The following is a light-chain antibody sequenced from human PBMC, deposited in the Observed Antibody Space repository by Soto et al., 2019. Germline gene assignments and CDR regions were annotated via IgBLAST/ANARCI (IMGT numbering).Light chain of an antibody. V-gene: IGKV1-6*01. CDR2: AAS. CDR1: QDIRNH. CDR3: LQDFNFPFT. J-gene: IGKJ2*01. Sequence: AIQMTQSPSSLSASVGDRVTITCLASQDIRNHLAWYQQKPGTAPKVLISAASSLQTGVPSRFSGSGSGTDFTLTISSLQPEDFATYYCLQDFNFPFTFGQGTKLEVK.